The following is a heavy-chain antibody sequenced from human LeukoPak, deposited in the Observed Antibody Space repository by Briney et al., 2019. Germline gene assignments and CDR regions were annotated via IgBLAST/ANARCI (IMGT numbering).Heavy chain of an antibody. CDR1: GYTFTSYG. CDR2: INPNSGGT. V-gene: IGHV1-2*02. D-gene: IGHD4-17*01. Sequence: ASVKVSCKASGYTFTSYGISWVRQAPGQGLEWMGWINPNSGGTNYAQKFQGRVTMTRDTSISTAYMELSRLRSDDTAVYYCARDLDYDLLFDYWGQGILVTVSS. J-gene: IGHJ4*02. CDR3: ARDLDYDLLFDY.